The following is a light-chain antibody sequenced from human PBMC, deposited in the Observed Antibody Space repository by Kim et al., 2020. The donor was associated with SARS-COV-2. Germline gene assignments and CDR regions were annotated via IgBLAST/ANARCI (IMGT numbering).Light chain of an antibody. CDR1: QGIISW. J-gene: IGKJ1*01. CDR2: AAS. V-gene: IGKV1-12*01. CDR3: KQAKRLPWT. Sequence: DIQMTQSPSSVPASVGDRVTITCRASQGIISWLAWYEQKPGQAPKLLIYAASSLQSGVPSRFSGSGSGTDFTLTISSLQPEDVATYYCKQAKRLPWTFGQGTKVDIK.